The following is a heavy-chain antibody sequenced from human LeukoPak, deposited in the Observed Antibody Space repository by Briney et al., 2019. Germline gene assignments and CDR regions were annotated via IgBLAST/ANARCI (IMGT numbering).Heavy chain of an antibody. CDR1: GFSFSNYG. Sequence: GGSLRLSCAASGFSFSNYGMHWGRQGPGKGPEWVTVIWHDGSKKYYADSVKGRFTISRDNSKNALYLQMSTLGAEDTAVYYCARSSAYSSSWTSSYFDYWGQGALVTVSS. CDR3: ARSSAYSSSWTSSYFDY. V-gene: IGHV3-33*01. D-gene: IGHD6-13*01. J-gene: IGHJ4*02. CDR2: IWHDGSKK.